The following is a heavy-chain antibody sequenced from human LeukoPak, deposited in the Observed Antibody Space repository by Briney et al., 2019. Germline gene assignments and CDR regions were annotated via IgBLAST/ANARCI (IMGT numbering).Heavy chain of an antibody. CDR3: ARDICGYNYGCFDS. J-gene: IGHJ4*02. Sequence: PSETLSLTCTVSSASISGSYWNWIRQPAGKAPEWIGRIFNTGSTSYNPSLKSRVTISVDTSKNQFSLDLRSVTAADTAVYYCARDICGYNYGCFDSWGQGTLVTVSS. CDR2: IFNTGST. V-gene: IGHV4-4*07. CDR1: SASISGSY. D-gene: IGHD5-18*01.